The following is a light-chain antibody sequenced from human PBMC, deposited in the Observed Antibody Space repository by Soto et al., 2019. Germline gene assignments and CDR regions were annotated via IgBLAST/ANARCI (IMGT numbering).Light chain of an antibody. V-gene: IGKV3-20*01. Sequence: EILLTQSPGTLSLSPGERATLSCRASQSINNNYLAWYEQKRGQAPRLLIYGASSRATGIPDRFSGSGSGTDFTLTISRLEPEDFAVYYCQQYGGSPRTFGQGTKVEIK. CDR3: QQYGGSPRT. J-gene: IGKJ1*01. CDR1: QSINNNY. CDR2: GAS.